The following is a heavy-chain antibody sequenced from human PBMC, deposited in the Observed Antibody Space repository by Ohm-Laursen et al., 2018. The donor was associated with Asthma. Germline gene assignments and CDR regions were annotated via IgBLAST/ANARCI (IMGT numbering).Heavy chain of an antibody. CDR3: ARDMMEWYLPAFDF. CDR2: GGSYYDGGLK. CDR1: GFTFRSYA. J-gene: IGHJ4*02. Sequence: SLRLSCSASGFTFRSYAMHWVRQAPGKGLEWVAVGGSYYDGGLKYYADSVNGRFTVSRDDSKNTLYLQMNSLRPDDTAVYYCARDMMEWYLPAFDFWGQGTLVTVSS. D-gene: IGHD3-3*01. V-gene: IGHV3-30-3*01.